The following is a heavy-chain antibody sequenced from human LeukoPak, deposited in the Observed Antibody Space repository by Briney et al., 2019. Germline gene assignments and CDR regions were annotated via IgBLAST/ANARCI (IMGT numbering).Heavy chain of an antibody. CDR3: GRKSANRKTSEFDY. Sequence: ASVKVSCNASGYTFTDYYMNWVRQAPGQGLEWMGWIHPNSGGIKYAQKFQGRVTMTRDTSISTAYMELSGLTSDDTAVYYCGRKSANRKTSEFDYWGQGTLVTVSS. CDR1: GYTFTDYY. CDR2: IHPNSGGI. V-gene: IGHV1-2*02. J-gene: IGHJ4*02. D-gene: IGHD1-14*01.